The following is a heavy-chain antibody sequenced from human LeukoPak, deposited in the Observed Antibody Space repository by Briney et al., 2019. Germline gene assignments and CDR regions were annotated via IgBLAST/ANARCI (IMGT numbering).Heavy chain of an antibody. CDR2: ISSSSSYI. Sequence: PGGSLRLSCAASGFTFSSYSMNWVRQAPGKGLGWVSSISSSSSYIYYADSVKGRFTISRDNAKNSLYLQMNSLRAEDTAVYYCARVSCSGYDCGNWGQGTLVTVSS. CDR3: ARVSCSGYDCGN. J-gene: IGHJ4*02. V-gene: IGHV3-21*01. D-gene: IGHD5-12*01. CDR1: GFTFSSYS.